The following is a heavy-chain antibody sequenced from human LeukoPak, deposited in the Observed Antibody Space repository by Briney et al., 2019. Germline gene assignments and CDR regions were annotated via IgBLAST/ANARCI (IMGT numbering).Heavy chain of an antibody. J-gene: IGHJ4*02. D-gene: IGHD3-22*01. V-gene: IGHV3-48*02. CDR3: ARAIYDSSGFGDY. CDR1: GFTFNSYA. CDR2: ISSSGTTI. Sequence: PGGSLRLSCAASGFTFNSYAMSWVRQAPGKGLEWVSYISSSGTTIYFADSVKGRFTISRDNAKNSLYLQMNSLRDEDTAVYYCARAIYDSSGFGDYWGQGTLVTVSS.